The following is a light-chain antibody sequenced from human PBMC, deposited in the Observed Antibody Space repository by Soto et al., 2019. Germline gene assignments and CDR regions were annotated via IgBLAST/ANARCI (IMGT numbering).Light chain of an antibody. V-gene: IGLV1-40*01. Sequence: QAVVTQPPSVSGAPGQRVTISCTGSSSNIGAGYDVHWYQQLPGTAPKLLIYGNNNRPSGVPDRFSGSKSGTSASLAITGLQAEDEADYYCQSYDSSLSGSEVFGTGTKLTVL. J-gene: IGLJ1*01. CDR1: SSNIGAGYD. CDR3: QSYDSSLSGSEV. CDR2: GNN.